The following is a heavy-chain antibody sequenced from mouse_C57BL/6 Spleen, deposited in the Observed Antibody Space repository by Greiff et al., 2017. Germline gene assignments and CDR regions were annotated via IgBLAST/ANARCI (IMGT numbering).Heavy chain of an antibody. Sequence: VQLQQSGAELARPGASVKMSCKASGYTFTSYTMHWVKQRPGQGLEWIGYINPSSGYTKYNQKFKDKATLTADKSSSTAYMQLSSLTSEDSAVYYCARSGYDGSSPFAYWGQGTLVTVSA. CDR1: GYTFTSYT. J-gene: IGHJ3*01. CDR3: ARSGYDGSSPFAY. V-gene: IGHV1-4*01. CDR2: INPSSGYT. D-gene: IGHD1-1*01.